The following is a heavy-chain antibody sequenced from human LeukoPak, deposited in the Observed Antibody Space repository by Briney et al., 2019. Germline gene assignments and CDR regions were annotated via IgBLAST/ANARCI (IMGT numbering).Heavy chain of an antibody. CDR1: GDSINIGDYY. V-gene: IGHV4-30-4*08. J-gene: IGHJ4*02. CDR2: IHYSGST. D-gene: IGHD6-19*01. CDR3: ARVGSGWYRHVDY. Sequence: SQTLSLTCTVSGDSINIGDYYWSWIRQPPGKGLEWIGYIHYSGSTYYNPSLKSRVTISVDTSKNQFSLKLSSVTAADTAVYYCARVGSGWYRHVDYWGQGTLVTVSS.